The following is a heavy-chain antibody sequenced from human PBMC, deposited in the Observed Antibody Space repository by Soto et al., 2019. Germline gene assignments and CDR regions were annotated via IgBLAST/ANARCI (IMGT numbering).Heavy chain of an antibody. V-gene: IGHV4-39*01. CDR1: GGSISSSSYY. J-gene: IGHJ5*02. Sequence: SVTLSLTWTVSGGSISSSSYYRGWIRQPPGKGLEWIGSIYYSGSTYYNPSLKSRVTISVDTSKNQFSLKLSSVTAADTAVYYCARISGQNVLLWFGEPDGNDWFDPWGQGTLVTVSS. D-gene: IGHD3-10*01. CDR3: ARISGQNVLLWFGEPDGNDWFDP. CDR2: IYYSGST.